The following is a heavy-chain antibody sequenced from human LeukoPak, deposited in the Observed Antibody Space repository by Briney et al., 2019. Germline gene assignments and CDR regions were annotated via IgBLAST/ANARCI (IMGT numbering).Heavy chain of an antibody. CDR2: INTNTGNP. V-gene: IGHV7-4-1*02. CDR1: GYTFTSYA. CDR3: ARGPPPMMTTVTQDFDY. Sequence: ASVKVSCKASGYTFTSYAMSWVRQAPGQGLEWMGWINTNTGNPTYAQGFTGRFVFSLDTSVSTAYLQISSLKAEDTAVYYCARGPPPMMTTVTQDFDYWGQGTLVTVSS. D-gene: IGHD4-11*01. J-gene: IGHJ4*02.